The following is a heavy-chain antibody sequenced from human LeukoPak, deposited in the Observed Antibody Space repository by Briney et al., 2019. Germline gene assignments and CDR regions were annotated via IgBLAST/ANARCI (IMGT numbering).Heavy chain of an antibody. Sequence: GGSLRLSCAASGFSFSDYWMNWVRQAPGRGLVWVSRISSDGSDTIYADSVKGRFTMSRDNAKTTLYLQMNSLRAADTAVYYCVRDLHSAAYWGQGTLVIVSS. CDR3: VRDLHSAAY. V-gene: IGHV3-74*01. D-gene: IGHD2-15*01. CDR1: GFSFSDYW. CDR2: ISSDGSDT. J-gene: IGHJ4*02.